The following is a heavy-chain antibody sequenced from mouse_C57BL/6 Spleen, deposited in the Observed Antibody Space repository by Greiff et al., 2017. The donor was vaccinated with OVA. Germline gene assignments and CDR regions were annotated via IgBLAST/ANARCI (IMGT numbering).Heavy chain of an antibody. V-gene: IGHV7-3*01. CDR3: ARSHYYGSSYCDD. J-gene: IGHJ2*01. CDR2: IRNKANGYTT. Sequence: EVMLVESGGGLVQPGGSLSLSCAASGFTFTDYYMSWVRQPPGKALEWLGFIRNKANGYTTEYSASVKGRFTISRANSQSILYLQMNAQRAEDSATYYCARSHYYGSSYCDDWGKGTTLTVSS. D-gene: IGHD1-1*01. CDR1: GFTFTDYY.